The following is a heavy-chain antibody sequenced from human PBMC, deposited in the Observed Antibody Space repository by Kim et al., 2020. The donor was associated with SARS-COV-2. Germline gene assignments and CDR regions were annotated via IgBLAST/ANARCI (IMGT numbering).Heavy chain of an antibody. V-gene: IGHV3-23*01. J-gene: IGHJ6*02. CDR3: AKTPRSAHYYYGMDV. Sequence: GGSLRLSCAASGFTFSSYAMSWVRQAPGKGLEWVSAISDGGGDTYNADSVKGRFTISRDNSNNMLYLQMNSLRADDTAVYYCAKTPRSAHYYYGMDVWGQGTTVTVSS. D-gene: IGHD2-15*01. CDR1: GFTFSSYA. CDR2: ISDGGGDT.